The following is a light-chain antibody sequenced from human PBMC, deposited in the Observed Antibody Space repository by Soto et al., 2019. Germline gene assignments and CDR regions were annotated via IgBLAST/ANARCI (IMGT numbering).Light chain of an antibody. CDR1: QSIGDT. V-gene: IGKV3-20*01. CDR3: QQYGSSPIT. J-gene: IGKJ5*01. CDR2: GAS. Sequence: EIVMTQSPATLSVSPWGIATLSCRASQSIGDTLAWYQQKPGQAPRLLIYGASNRATGIPDRFSGSGSGTDFTLTISRLEPEDFAVYYCQQYGSSPITFGQGTRLEIK.